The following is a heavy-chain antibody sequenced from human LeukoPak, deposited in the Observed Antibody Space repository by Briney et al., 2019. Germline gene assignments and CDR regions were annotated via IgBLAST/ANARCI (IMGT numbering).Heavy chain of an antibody. Sequence: GASVKVSCEASEYTFTRYDINWVRQAPGQGLEWMGRMHHNSGNTVYAQKFQGRVTMSTHISMNTALMELSSLRSEDTAVYYCARAMETVYCSTTSCHAASGAFDIWGQGTMVTVSS. CDR3: ARAMETVYCSTTSCHAASGAFDI. V-gene: IGHV1-8*01. CDR1: EYTFTRYD. CDR2: MHHNSGNT. D-gene: IGHD2-2*01. J-gene: IGHJ3*02.